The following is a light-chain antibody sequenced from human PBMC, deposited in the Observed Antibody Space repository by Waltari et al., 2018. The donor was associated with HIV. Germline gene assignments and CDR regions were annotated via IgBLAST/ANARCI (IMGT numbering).Light chain of an antibody. V-gene: IGKV3-20*01. CDR1: QRVSSKY. CDR2: GAS. CDR3: QLYVDLPTYT. J-gene: IGKJ2*01. Sequence: IVLTQSTGTLPLSPGDRATLPCRASQRVSSKYLAWYQQKPGRAPRLLIYGASSRATGIPDRFTGSGSGTDFTLTISSLEPEDFAVYYCQLYVDLPTYTCGQGTKLEI.